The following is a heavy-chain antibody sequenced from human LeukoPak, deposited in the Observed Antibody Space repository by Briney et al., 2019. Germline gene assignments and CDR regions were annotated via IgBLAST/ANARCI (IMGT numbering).Heavy chain of an antibody. J-gene: IGHJ4*02. CDR3: ARGPRESSSSDY. V-gene: IGHV1-8*01. CDR2: MNPDNGNT. D-gene: IGHD6-13*01. Sequence: ASVKVSCKTSVYRFTNFDINWVRQAPGQGLEWMGWMNPDNGNTGYAHKFQGRVSMSGDNSISTAFMVLSSLRSDDTAVYFCARGPRESSSSDYWGQGTLVSVSS. CDR1: VYRFTNFD.